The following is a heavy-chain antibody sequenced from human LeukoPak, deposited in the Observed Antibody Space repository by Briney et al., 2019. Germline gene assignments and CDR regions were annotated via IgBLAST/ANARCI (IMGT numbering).Heavy chain of an antibody. CDR1: GGSFSGHY. D-gene: IGHD6-19*01. CDR2: IYSGGST. Sequence: ETLSLTCAVYGGSFSGHYWSWVRQAPGKGLEWVSVIYSGGSTYYADSVKGRFTISRDNSKNTLYLQMNSLRAEDTAVYYCARESGYSSGWYEGYFDYWGQGTLVTVSS. V-gene: IGHV3-53*01. CDR3: ARESGYSSGWYEGYFDY. J-gene: IGHJ4*02.